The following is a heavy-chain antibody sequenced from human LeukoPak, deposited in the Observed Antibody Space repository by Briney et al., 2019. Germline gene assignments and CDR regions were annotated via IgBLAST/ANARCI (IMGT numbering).Heavy chain of an antibody. CDR2: ISWDSGSI. V-gene: IGHV3-9*01. Sequence: PGGSLRLSCAASGFTFDDYAMHWVRQAPGKGLEWVSGISWDSGSIGYADSVKGRFTISRDNAKNSLYLQMNSLRAEDTAVYYCARGLVYYYDSSGYLGHFDYWGQGTLVTVSS. J-gene: IGHJ4*02. CDR3: ARGLVYYYDSSGYLGHFDY. CDR1: GFTFDDYA. D-gene: IGHD3-22*01.